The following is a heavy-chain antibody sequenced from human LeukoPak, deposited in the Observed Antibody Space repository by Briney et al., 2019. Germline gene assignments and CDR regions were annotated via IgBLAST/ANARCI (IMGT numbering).Heavy chain of an antibody. Sequence: GGSLRLSCAASGFTFSDHYMDWVRQAPGKGLEWVGRSRGKANSYTTEYAASVKGRFTISRDDSKNSVYLEMNSLKTEDTAVYYCAKERTGIVATAGDYWGQGTLVTVSS. D-gene: IGHD5-12*01. CDR2: SRGKANSYTT. J-gene: IGHJ4*02. CDR3: AKERTGIVATAGDY. V-gene: IGHV3-72*01. CDR1: GFTFSDHY.